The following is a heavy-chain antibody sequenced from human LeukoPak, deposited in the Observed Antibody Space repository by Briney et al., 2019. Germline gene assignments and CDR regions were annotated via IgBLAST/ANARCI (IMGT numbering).Heavy chain of an antibody. V-gene: IGHV3-7*01. CDR2: IDQGGSVR. D-gene: IGHD6-13*01. CDR1: GFSFGTYW. J-gene: IGHJ4*02. Sequence: GGSLRLSCAASGFSFGTYWMSWVRQTPEKGLEFVANIDQGGSVRNYMDSLKGRCTISRDNAKKSLCLEINSLRADDTAVYYCARDPESSSFDLWGRGALVTVSS. CDR3: ARDPESSSFDL.